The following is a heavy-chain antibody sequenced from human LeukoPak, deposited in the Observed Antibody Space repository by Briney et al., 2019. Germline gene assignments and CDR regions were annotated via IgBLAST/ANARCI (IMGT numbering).Heavy chain of an antibody. V-gene: IGHV1-69*13. D-gene: IGHD3-16*01. J-gene: IGHJ5*02. CDR3: AKRPSGGLRGWFDP. CDR2: IIPIFGTA. Sequence: SVKVSCKASGGTFSSYAISWVRQAPGQGLEWMGGIIPIFGTANYAQKFQGRVTITADESTSTAYMELNSLRAEDTAVYYCAKRPSGGLRGWFDPWGQGTLVTVSS. CDR1: GGTFSSYA.